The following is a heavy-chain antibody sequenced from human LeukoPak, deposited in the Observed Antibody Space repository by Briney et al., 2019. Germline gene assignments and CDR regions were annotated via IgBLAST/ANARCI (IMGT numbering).Heavy chain of an antibody. J-gene: IGHJ4*02. CDR2: IIPIFGTA. Sequence: GASVKVSCKASGGTFSNYAISWVRQAPGQGLEWMGGIIPIFGTANYAQKFRGRVTITADKSTRTAYMELSSLRSEDTAVYYCASGRTDIVVVPATLRNYYFDYWGQGTLVTVSS. V-gene: IGHV1-69*06. CDR3: ASGRTDIVVVPATLRNYYFDY. D-gene: IGHD2-2*01. CDR1: GGTFSNYA.